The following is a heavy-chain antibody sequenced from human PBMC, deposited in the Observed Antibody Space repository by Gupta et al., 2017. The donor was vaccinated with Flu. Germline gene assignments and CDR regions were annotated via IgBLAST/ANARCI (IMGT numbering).Heavy chain of an antibody. Sequence: EVQLLESGGGLVQPGGSLRLSCAASGFTFSSYAMSWVRQAPGKGLEWVSAISGSGGSTYYADSVKGRFTISRDNSKNTLYLQMNSLRAEDTAVYYXARPSGXSSSWRYDAFDIWGQGTMVTVSS. CDR3: ARPSGXSSSWRYDAFDI. J-gene: IGHJ3*02. CDR1: GFTFSSYA. V-gene: IGHV3-23*01. CDR2: ISGSGGST. D-gene: IGHD6-13*01.